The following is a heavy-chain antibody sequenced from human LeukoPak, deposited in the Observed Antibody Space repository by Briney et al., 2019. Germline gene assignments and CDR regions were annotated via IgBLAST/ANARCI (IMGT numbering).Heavy chain of an antibody. Sequence: GASVKVSCKASGYTFTSYDINWVRQATGQGLEWMGWMNPNSGNTGYAQKFQGRVTMTRNTSISTAYMELSSLRSEDTAVYYCARDCSSTSCPRGGMDVWGQGTTVTVSS. D-gene: IGHD2-2*01. CDR3: ARDCSSTSCPRGGMDV. CDR1: GYTFTSYD. CDR2: MNPNSGNT. V-gene: IGHV1-8*01. J-gene: IGHJ6*02.